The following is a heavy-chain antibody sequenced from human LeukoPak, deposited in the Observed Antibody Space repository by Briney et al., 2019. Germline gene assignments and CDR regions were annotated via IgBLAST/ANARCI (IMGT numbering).Heavy chain of an antibody. Sequence: GGSLRLSCAAPGFTFSNCGMSWVRLPPGKGLDWVSVIRGGDDTNNSANSVKRRFTISRDNSKNPLYLQMNNLRGEDTALYYCTTGPYGNRIYYGMDVWGHGTTVTVSS. CDR3: TTGPYGNRIYYGMDV. V-gene: IGHV3-23*01. D-gene: IGHD1-14*01. CDR1: GFTFSNCG. CDR2: IRGGDDTN. J-gene: IGHJ6*02.